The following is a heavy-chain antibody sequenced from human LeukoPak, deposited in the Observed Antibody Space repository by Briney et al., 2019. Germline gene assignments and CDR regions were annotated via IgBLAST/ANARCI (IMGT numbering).Heavy chain of an antibody. CDR1: AGSGSDYY. V-gene: IGHV4-34*01. J-gene: IGHJ4*02. CDR3: ARGRDRSKAGEH. Sequence: SQSLSPACAVYAGSGSDYYSGSIRHPPGGRRGWLGEIPPFGDLYYNSSLTSRLTISIDTSRTQFSLRLTSLTAADTAFYYCARGRDRSKAGEHWGQGTLVTVSS. CDR2: IPPFGDL. D-gene: IGHD2-21*01.